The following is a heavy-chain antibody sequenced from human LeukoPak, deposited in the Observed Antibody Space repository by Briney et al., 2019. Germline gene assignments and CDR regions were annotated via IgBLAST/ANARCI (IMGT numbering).Heavy chain of an antibody. CDR2: ISSSSSYI. CDR1: GFTFSSYS. V-gene: IGHV3-21*01. CDR3: ARVLLGRGYRLDY. D-gene: IGHD5-18*01. Sequence: PGGSLRLSCAASGFTFSSYSMNWVRQAPGKGLEWVSSISSSSSYIYYADSVKGRFTISRDNAKNSLYLQMNSLRAEDTAVYYCARVLLGRGYRLDYWGQGTLVTVSS. J-gene: IGHJ4*02.